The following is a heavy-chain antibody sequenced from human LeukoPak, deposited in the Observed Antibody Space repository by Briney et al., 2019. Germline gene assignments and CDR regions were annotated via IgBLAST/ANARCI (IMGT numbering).Heavy chain of an antibody. Sequence: GGSLRLSCAASGFTSSSYEMNWVRQAPGKGLEWVSYISSSGSTIYYADSVKGRFTISRDNAKNSLYLQMNSLRAEDTAVYYCARANEWFGELWHYFVYWGQGTLVTVSS. CDR3: ARANEWFGELWHYFVY. CDR2: ISSSGSTI. D-gene: IGHD3-10*01. J-gene: IGHJ4*02. CDR1: GFTSSSYE. V-gene: IGHV3-48*03.